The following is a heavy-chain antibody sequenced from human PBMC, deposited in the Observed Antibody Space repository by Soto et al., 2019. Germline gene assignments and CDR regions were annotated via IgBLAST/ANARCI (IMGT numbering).Heavy chain of an antibody. J-gene: IGHJ6*03. CDR3: ARAVGYSSSWYSDYYYYYMDV. V-gene: IGHV3-33*01. Sequence: QVQQLESGGGVVQPGRSLRLSCAASGFTFSSYGTHWVRQAPGKGLEWVAVIWYDGSNKYYADSVKGRFTISRDNSKNTLYLQMNSLRAEDTAVYYCARAVGYSSSWYSDYYYYYMDVWGKGTTVTVSS. CDR2: IWYDGSNK. D-gene: IGHD6-13*01. CDR1: GFTFSSYG.